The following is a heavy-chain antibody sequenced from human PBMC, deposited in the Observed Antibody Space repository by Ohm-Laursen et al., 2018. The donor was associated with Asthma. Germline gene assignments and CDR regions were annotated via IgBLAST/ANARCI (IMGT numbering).Heavy chain of an antibody. CDR1: GFTFSSYS. CDR2: ISSSSSTI. CDR3: ARDRRGGGYSYGDYDAFDI. J-gene: IGHJ3*02. D-gene: IGHD5-18*01. Sequence: GSLRLSCTASGFTFSSYSMNWVRQAPGKGLEWVSYISSSSSTIYYADSVKGRFTISRDNAKNSLYLQMNSLRDEDTAVYYCARDRRGGGYSYGDYDAFDIWGQGTMVTVSS. V-gene: IGHV3-48*02.